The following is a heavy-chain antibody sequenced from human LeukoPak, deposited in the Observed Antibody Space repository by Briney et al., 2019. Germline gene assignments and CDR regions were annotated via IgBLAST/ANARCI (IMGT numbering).Heavy chain of an antibody. Sequence: WASVTVSCKASGYTFNNHYMYWVRQAPGQGLEWMGVINPSGGSTSYAQKFQGRVTITADESTSTAYMELSSLRSEDTAVYYCARDPEDYWGQGTLVTVSS. CDR2: INPSGGST. V-gene: IGHV1-46*02. CDR1: GYTFNNHY. J-gene: IGHJ4*02. CDR3: ARDPEDY.